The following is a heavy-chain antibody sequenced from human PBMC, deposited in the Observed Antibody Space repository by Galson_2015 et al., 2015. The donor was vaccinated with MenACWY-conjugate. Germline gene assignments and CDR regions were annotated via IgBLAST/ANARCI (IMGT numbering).Heavy chain of an antibody. CDR2: IIPLFGTA. CDR3: ARGAAMVTVPDY. J-gene: IGHJ4*02. V-gene: IGHV1-69*13. CDR1: GGTFSSYA. D-gene: IGHD5-18*01. Sequence: SVKVSCKASGGTFSSYAISWVRQAPGQGLEWMGGIIPLFGTANYAQKFQGRVTITADESTSTAYMELSSLRSEDTAVYYCARGAAMVTVPDYWGQGTLVTVSS.